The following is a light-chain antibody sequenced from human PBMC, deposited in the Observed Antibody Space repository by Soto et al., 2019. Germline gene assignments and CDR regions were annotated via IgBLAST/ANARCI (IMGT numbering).Light chain of an antibody. CDR2: DAS. CDR3: QQYKSFWT. V-gene: IGKV1-5*01. CDR1: QTITNW. Sequence: DIQMTQSPSTLSATAGDRVTITCRSSQTITNWLAWYQQKPGKAPRLLIYDASSLESWVPSRFSGSGSGTEFTLTISSLQSEDFATYYCQQYKSFWTFGQGTKVDIK. J-gene: IGKJ1*01.